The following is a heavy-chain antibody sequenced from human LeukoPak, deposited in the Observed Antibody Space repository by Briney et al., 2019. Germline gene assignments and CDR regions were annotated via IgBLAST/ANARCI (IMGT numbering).Heavy chain of an antibody. J-gene: IGHJ6*03. Sequence: PAETLSLTCTVSGYSISSGYYWGCIRQPPGKGLEWTGIIYHSGTTFYNPSLKSRVTISVDTSKNHFSLSIGYVTAGDTAVYFCATPAVGCGDNPLYYYMGVWGKGATVTVSS. CDR1: GYSISSGYY. CDR2: IYHSGTT. V-gene: IGHV4-38-2*02. CDR3: ATPAVGCGDNPLYYYMGV. D-gene: IGHD4-17*01.